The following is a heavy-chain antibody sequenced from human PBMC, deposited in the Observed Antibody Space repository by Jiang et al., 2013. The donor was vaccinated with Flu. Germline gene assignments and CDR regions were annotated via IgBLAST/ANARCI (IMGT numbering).Heavy chain of an antibody. V-gene: IGHV4-61*02. CDR3: ATWGGRTRQNWFDP. J-gene: IGHJ5*02. CDR2: TQISGST. Sequence: GSGLVKPSQTLSLTCTVSGGSISSDTYYWSWIRQPAGKGLEWIGRTQISGSTNYSPSLRSRVTISLDTSKNQFSLKLSSVTAADTAVYYCATWGGRTRQNWFDPWGQGTLVTVSS. CDR1: GGSISSDTYY. D-gene: IGHD2-2*01.